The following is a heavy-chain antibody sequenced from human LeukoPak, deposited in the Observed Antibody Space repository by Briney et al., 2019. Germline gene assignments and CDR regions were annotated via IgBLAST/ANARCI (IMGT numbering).Heavy chain of an antibody. V-gene: IGHV1-2*02. Sequence: ASVKVSCKASGYTFTGYYMHWVRQAPGQGLEWMGWINPNSGGTNYAQKFQGRVTMTRDTSISTAYMELSRLRSDDTAVYYCARAKVSSSGYYFNFDYWRQGTLVTVSS. J-gene: IGHJ4*02. CDR3: ARAKVSSSGYYFNFDY. CDR1: GYTFTGYY. CDR2: INPNSGGT. D-gene: IGHD3-22*01.